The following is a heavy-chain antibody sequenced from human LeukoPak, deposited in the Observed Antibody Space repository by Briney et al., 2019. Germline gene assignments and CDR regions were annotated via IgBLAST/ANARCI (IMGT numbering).Heavy chain of an antibody. CDR3: AKNHYSSSWSPIFDP. Sequence: SETLSLTCTVSGGSISSSSYYWGWIRQPPGKGLEWIGSIYYSGSTYYNPSLKSRVTISVDTSKNQFSLKLSSVTAADTAVYYCAKNHYSSSWSPIFDPWGQGTLVTVSS. CDR2: IYYSGST. CDR1: GGSISSSSYY. V-gene: IGHV4-39*01. D-gene: IGHD6-13*01. J-gene: IGHJ5*02.